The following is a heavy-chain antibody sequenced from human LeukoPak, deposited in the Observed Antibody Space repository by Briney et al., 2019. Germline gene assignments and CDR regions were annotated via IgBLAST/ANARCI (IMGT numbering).Heavy chain of an antibody. CDR1: GGSFSGHY. CDR3: ARRLGRKFGERFYYYHYMDV. D-gene: IGHD3-10*01. J-gene: IGHJ6*03. V-gene: IGHV4-34*01. Sequence: SETLSLTCAVYGGSFSGHYWSWIRQPPGKGLEWIGEINHSGSTKYNSSLKSRVTISVDTSKNQFSLKLSSVTAADTAVYYCARRLGRKFGERFYYYHYMDVWGKGTTVTISS. CDR2: INHSGST.